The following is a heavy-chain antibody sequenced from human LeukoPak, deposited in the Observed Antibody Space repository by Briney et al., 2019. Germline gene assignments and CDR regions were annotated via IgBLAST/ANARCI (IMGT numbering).Heavy chain of an antibody. CDR2: ISYDGSKK. Sequence: GGSLRLSCEASGITFSSYAMHWVRQAPGKGLEWVAVISYDGSKKSYADSVKGRFPISRDNSKNTIFLQMNSLRVEDTAVYYCTIGDNLGELSSTLDYWGPGTLAPVSS. V-gene: IGHV3-30*04. CDR3: TIGDNLGELSSTLDY. D-gene: IGHD3-16*02. CDR1: GITFSSYA. J-gene: IGHJ4*02.